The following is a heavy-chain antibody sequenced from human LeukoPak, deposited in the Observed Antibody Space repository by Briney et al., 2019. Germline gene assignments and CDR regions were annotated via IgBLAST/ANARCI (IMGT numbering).Heavy chain of an antibody. CDR2: INHSGST. Sequence: ASETLSLTCAVYGGSFSGYYWSWIRQPPGKGLEWIGEINHSGSTNYNPSLKSRVTISVDTSKNQFSLKLSSVTAADTAVYYCARHVSARLRVYYFDYWGQGTLVTVSS. J-gene: IGHJ4*02. CDR3: ARHVSARLRVYYFDY. V-gene: IGHV4-34*01. CDR1: GGSFSGYY. D-gene: IGHD6-25*01.